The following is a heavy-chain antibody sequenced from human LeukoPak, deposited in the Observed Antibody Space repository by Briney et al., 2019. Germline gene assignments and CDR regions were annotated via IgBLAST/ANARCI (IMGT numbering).Heavy chain of an antibody. Sequence: TGESLKISCKGSGYRFSSYWIGWVRQMPGKGLEWVGIIYPGDSNIRYSPSFQGQVTISADKSVSTAYLRWSSLKASDTAMYYCARRRDGSQPDFDYWGQGTLVTVSS. CDR2: IYPGDSNI. D-gene: IGHD5-24*01. V-gene: IGHV5-51*01. CDR1: GYRFSSYW. CDR3: ARRRDGSQPDFDY. J-gene: IGHJ4*02.